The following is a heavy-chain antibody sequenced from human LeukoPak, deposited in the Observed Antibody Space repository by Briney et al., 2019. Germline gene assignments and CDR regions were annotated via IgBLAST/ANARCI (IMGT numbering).Heavy chain of an antibody. CDR3: ARELMGLTMIVVVNPIDY. J-gene: IGHJ4*02. V-gene: IGHV3-7*05. Sequence: GGSLRLSCTTSGFTFTNHWMTWVRQAPGKGLEWVANIKPDGSERSYVDSVKGRFTVSRDNAKNSLYLQMNSLRGEDTAVYYCARELMGLTMIVVVNPIDYWGQGTLVTVSS. CDR2: IKPDGSER. D-gene: IGHD3-22*01. CDR1: GFTFTNHW.